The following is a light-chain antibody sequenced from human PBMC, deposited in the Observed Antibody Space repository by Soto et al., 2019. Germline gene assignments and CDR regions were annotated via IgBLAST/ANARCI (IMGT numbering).Light chain of an antibody. Sequence: QSALTQPASVSGSPGQSITISCTGTSSDVGAYNYVSWYQHHPGKAPKLMVYEIYNRPSGVSSRFSGSKSGNTASLTISGLQAEDEADYYCSSYTISSLFVFGTGTKVTVL. CDR1: SSDVGAYNY. CDR3: SSYTISSLFV. V-gene: IGLV2-14*01. J-gene: IGLJ1*01. CDR2: EIY.